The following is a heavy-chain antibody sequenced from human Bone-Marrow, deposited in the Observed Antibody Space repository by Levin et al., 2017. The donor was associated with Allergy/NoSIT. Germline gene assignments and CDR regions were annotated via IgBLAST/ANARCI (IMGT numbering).Heavy chain of an antibody. Sequence: SETLSLTCTVSGDSIRSYYWSWIRQPPGKGLEWIGFIYYTGHMKSNPSLNSRVTMSVDTSKNQFSLTLNSVTAADTAMYYCATESRGQGIHNWFDPWGQGTLITVSS. CDR3: ATESRGQGIHNWFDP. CDR1: GDSIRSYY. D-gene: IGHD6-25*01. J-gene: IGHJ5*02. V-gene: IGHV4-59*01. CDR2: IYYTGHM.